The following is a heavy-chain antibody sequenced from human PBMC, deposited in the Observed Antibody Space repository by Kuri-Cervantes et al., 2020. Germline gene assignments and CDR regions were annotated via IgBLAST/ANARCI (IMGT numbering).Heavy chain of an antibody. Sequence: SETLSLTCTVSGGSIRGHYFSWIRQSPGKGLEWIGSYHHSGSTVYTPSLNSRVTMSMDTSKNQFSLKLSSVTAADTAVYHCARVPRYLRYFDWYSINYFDYWGQGTLVTVSS. CDR3: ARVPRYLRYFDWYSINYFDY. CDR2: YHHSGST. V-gene: IGHV4-59*11. CDR1: GGSIRGHY. D-gene: IGHD3-9*01. J-gene: IGHJ4*02.